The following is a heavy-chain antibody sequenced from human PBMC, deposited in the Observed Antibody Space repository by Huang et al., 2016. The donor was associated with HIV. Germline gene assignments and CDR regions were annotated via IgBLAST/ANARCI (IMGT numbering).Heavy chain of an antibody. V-gene: IGHV4-61*01. CDR1: GDSVSSASYY. CDR3: VSHGSGTADY. J-gene: IGHJ4*02. D-gene: IGHD3-10*01. CDR2: IYFSGGT. Sequence: QVQLQESGPGLVKPSETLSLSCTVSGDSVSSASYYWSWIRQPPGRGLEWIGYIYFSGGTNYNPSLKSRFTISIDTSKNQFSLRLSSVTAADTAVYYCVSHGSGTADYWGQGTLVTVSS.